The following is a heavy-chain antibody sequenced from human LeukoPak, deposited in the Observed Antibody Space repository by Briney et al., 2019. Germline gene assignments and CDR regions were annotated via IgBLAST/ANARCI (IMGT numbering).Heavy chain of an antibody. CDR3: ARGRLGDWFDP. Sequence: SETLSLTCTVSGGPISNYYWIWIRQPAGEGLEWIGRIYTGGRIDSNPSLKSRVTMSVDTSKNQFSLKLTSVTAADTAVYYCARGRLGDWFDPWGQGTLVTVSS. CDR1: GGPISNYY. D-gene: IGHD3-16*01. J-gene: IGHJ5*02. CDR2: IYTGGRI. V-gene: IGHV4-4*07.